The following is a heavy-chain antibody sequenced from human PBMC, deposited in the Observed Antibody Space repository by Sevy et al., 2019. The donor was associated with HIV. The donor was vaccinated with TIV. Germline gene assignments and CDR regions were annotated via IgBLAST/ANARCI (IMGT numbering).Heavy chain of an antibody. J-gene: IGHJ5*02. V-gene: IGHV3-48*01. CDR2: ISSSSSTI. CDR3: ARDRGPAAVYNWFDP. D-gene: IGHD2-2*01. CDR1: GFTFSSYS. Sequence: GGSLRLSCAASGFTFSSYSMNWVRQAPGKGLEWVSYISSSSSTIYYEDSVKGRFTISRDNAKNSLYLQMNSVRAEDTAVYYCARDRGPAAVYNWFDPWGQGTLVTVSS.